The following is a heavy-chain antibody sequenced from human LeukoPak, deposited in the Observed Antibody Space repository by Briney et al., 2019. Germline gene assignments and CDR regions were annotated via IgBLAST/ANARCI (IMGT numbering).Heavy chain of an antibody. CDR2: ISYDGSNK. J-gene: IGHJ4*02. V-gene: IGHV3-30-3*01. Sequence: GGSLRLSCAASGFTFSSYAMHWVRQAPGKGLEWVAVISYDGSNKYYADSVKGRFTISRDNSKNTLYLQMNSLRAEDTAVYYCARDLCTTTSCLDHWGQGTLVTVSS. CDR3: ARDLCTTTSCLDH. D-gene: IGHD2-2*01. CDR1: GFTFSSYA.